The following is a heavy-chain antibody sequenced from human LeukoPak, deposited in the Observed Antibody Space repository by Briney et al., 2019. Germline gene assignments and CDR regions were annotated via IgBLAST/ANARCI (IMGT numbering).Heavy chain of an antibody. V-gene: IGHV4-59*08. Sequence: SETLSLTCTVSGGSISRYYWSWIRQPPGKGLDWIGSIYHSGSTYYNPSLKSRVTILVDTSKNQFSLKLSSVTAADTAVYYCARTPSSGWYDWRAWFDYWGQGTLVTVSS. J-gene: IGHJ4*02. CDR1: GGSISRYY. CDR3: ARTPSSGWYDWRAWFDY. CDR2: IYHSGST. D-gene: IGHD6-19*01.